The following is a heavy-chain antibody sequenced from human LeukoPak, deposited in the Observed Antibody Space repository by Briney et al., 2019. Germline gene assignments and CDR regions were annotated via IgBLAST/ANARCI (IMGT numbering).Heavy chain of an antibody. CDR1: GFTFSSYS. V-gene: IGHV3-21*04. D-gene: IGHD6-13*01. CDR3: ARDRPGGSSLDH. CDR2: ISSSSSYI. J-gene: IGHJ4*02. Sequence: GGSLRLSCAASGFTFSSYSMNWVRQAPGKGLEWVSSISSSSSYIYYADSVKGRFTISRDNAKNSLYLQMNSLRAEDTAVYYCARDRPGGSSLDHWGQGTLVTVSS.